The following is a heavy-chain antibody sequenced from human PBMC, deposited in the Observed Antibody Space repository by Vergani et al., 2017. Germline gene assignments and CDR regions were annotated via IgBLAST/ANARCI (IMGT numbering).Heavy chain of an antibody. Sequence: VQLVESGGGLVQPGGSLRLSCAASGFTFSSYWMSWVRQAPGKGLEWVAVISYDGSNKYYADSVKGRFTISRDNSKNTLYLQMNSLRAEDTAVYYCARQYGSGRIDYWGQGTLVTVSS. V-gene: IGHV3-30-3*01. CDR3: ARQYGSGRIDY. CDR1: GFTFSSYW. CDR2: ISYDGSNK. J-gene: IGHJ4*02. D-gene: IGHD3-10*01.